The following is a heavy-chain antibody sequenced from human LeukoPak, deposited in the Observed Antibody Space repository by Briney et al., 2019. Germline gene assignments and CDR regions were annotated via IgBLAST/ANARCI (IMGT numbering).Heavy chain of an antibody. D-gene: IGHD6-19*01. J-gene: IGHJ4*02. CDR3: ARVVPMYSSDWYDDY. V-gene: IGHV4-39*01. CDR1: GGSISSSSYY. CDR2: IYYSGST. Sequence: PSETLSPTRTVSGGSISSSSYYWGWIRQPPGKGLEWIGTIYYSGSTYYNPSLKSRVTISVDTSKNQFSLKLSSVTAADTAVYYCARVVPMYSSDWYDDYWGQGTLVTVSS.